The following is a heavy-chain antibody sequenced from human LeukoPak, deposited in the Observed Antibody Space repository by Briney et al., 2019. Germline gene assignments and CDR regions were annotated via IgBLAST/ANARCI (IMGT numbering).Heavy chain of an antibody. D-gene: IGHD5-18*01. CDR2: IYYSGST. CDR3: ARWLGYSYGPGAAHWYFDL. Sequence: SETLSLTCTVSGGSISSYYWSWIRQPPGKGLEWIGNIYYSGSTNYNPSLKSRVTISVDTSKNQFSLKLSSVTAADTAVYYCARWLGYSYGPGAAHWYFDLWGRGTLVTVSS. CDR1: GGSISSYY. J-gene: IGHJ2*01. V-gene: IGHV4-59*12.